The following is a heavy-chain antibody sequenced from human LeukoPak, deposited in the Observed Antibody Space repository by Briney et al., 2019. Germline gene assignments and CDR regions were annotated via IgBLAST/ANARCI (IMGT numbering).Heavy chain of an antibody. V-gene: IGHV1-69*04. CDR2: IIPILGIA. J-gene: IGHJ4*02. CDR1: GGTFSSYA. CDR3: ARDGAYYYDSSGYYYDY. D-gene: IGHD3-22*01. Sequence: GASVKVSCKASGGTFSSYAISWVRQAPGQGLEWMGRIIPILGIANYAQKFQGRVTITADKSTSTAYMELSSLRSEDTAVYYCARDGAYYYDSSGYYYDYWGQGTLVTVSS.